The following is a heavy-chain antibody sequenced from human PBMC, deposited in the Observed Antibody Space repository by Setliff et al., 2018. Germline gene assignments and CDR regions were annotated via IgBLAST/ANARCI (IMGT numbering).Heavy chain of an antibody. D-gene: IGHD3-22*01. J-gene: IGHJ3*02. V-gene: IGHV1-18*01. CDR3: ARDLDYQYYYDSSGRDAFDI. CDR2: ISTYNGDT. Sequence: ASVKVSCKASGYTFSSYGISWVRQAPGQGLEWVAWISTYNGDTKYAEKFQGRLKMTTETSTRTVTMELRSLRSDDTAVYYCARDLDYQYYYDSSGRDAFDIWGQGTMVTVSS. CDR1: GYTFSSYG.